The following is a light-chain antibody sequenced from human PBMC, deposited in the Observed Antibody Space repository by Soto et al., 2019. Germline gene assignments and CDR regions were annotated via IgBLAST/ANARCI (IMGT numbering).Light chain of an antibody. J-gene: IGLJ1*01. CDR3: CSYAGSYTYV. Sequence: QSVLTQPASLPGSPGQSITISCTGTSSDVGAYNYVSWYQQHPGKAPKLMIYDVSKRPSGVPNRFSGSKSGNTAYLTISGLQAEDEADYYCCSYAGSYTYVFGTGTKVTVL. V-gene: IGLV2-11*01. CDR1: SSDVGAYNY. CDR2: DVS.